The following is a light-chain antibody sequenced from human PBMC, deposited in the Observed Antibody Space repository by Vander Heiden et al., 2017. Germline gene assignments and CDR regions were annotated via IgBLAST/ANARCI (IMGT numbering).Light chain of an antibody. Sequence: QSALTPPASVSGSPGQSITISCTGTSSDVGGYNYVSWYQQHPGKAPKLMMYEVSNRPSGVSNRFSGSKSGNTASLTISGLQAEDEADYYCSSYTSSSTLVFGTGTKVTVL. V-gene: IGLV2-14*01. CDR3: SSYTSSSTLV. CDR1: SSDVGGYNY. CDR2: EVS. J-gene: IGLJ1*01.